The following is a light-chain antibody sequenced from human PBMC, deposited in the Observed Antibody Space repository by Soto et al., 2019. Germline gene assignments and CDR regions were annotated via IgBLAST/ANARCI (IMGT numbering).Light chain of an antibody. V-gene: IGLV2-14*01. CDR3: TSYTSRSSYVV. Sequence: QSALSQPASVSGSPGQSITISCTGISSAVDVYNYVSWYQHHPGKAPKLIIYEVTNRPSGVSNRFSGSNSGNSASLTISGLQAEDEADYYCTSYTSRSSYVVFGGGTKLTVL. J-gene: IGLJ2*01. CDR2: EVT. CDR1: SSAVDVYNY.